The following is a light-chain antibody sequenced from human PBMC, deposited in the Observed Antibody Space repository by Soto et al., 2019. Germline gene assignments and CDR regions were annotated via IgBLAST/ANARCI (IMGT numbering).Light chain of an antibody. CDR1: SSDVGGYNY. CDR2: EVS. V-gene: IGLV2-14*03. CDR3: TSFTSSSTWV. J-gene: IGLJ3*02. Sequence: QSVLTQPASVSGSPGQSITISCTGTSSDVGGYNYVSWFQQHPGKAPKLKIYEVSNRPSGVSNRFSGSKSGYTASPTISELQAEDEADYYCTSFTSSSTWVFGGGTKVTVL.